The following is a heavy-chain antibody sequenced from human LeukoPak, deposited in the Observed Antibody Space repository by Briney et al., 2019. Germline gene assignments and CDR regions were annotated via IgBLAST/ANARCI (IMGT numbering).Heavy chain of an antibody. V-gene: IGHV3-7*03. CDR2: VNRDGSET. J-gene: IGHJ6*02. CDR1: GFALSSHW. CDR3: ARNNGMDV. Sequence: PGGSLRLSCEASGFALSSHWMTWVRQVPGRGPEWVANVNRDGSETXYLDSVKGRFTISKDNAKNSLYLQMNSLRAEDTALYHCARNNGMDVWGQGTTVIVSS.